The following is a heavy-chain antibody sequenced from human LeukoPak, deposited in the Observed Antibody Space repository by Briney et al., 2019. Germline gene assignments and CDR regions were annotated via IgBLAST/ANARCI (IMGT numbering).Heavy chain of an antibody. Sequence: GGSLRLSCAASGFTFSNYDMHWVRQAPGKGLEWVSVTGTAGNTYYLGSVKGRFTISRENAKNSLYLQMNSLRAGDTAIYYCARSKSYSSGWTDFDYWGQGTLVTVSS. V-gene: IGHV3-13*01. CDR3: ARSKSYSSGWTDFDY. CDR1: GFTFSNYD. J-gene: IGHJ4*02. CDR2: TGTAGNT. D-gene: IGHD6-19*01.